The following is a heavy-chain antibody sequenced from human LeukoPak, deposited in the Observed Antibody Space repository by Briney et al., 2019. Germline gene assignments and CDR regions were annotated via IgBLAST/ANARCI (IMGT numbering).Heavy chain of an antibody. Sequence: GESLKISCKGSGYSFPTYWIAWVGQMPGKGLEWMGIIYPGDSDTRYSPSFQGQVTISADKSISTAYLQWSALKASDTAMYYCARLQRLVEPYFDFWGQGTLVTVSS. CDR2: IYPGDSDT. J-gene: IGHJ4*02. CDR1: GYSFPTYW. CDR3: ARLQRLVEPYFDF. V-gene: IGHV5-51*01. D-gene: IGHD6-13*01.